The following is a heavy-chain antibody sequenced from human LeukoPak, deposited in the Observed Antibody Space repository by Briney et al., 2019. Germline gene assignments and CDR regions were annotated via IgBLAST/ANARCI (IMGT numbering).Heavy chain of an antibody. J-gene: IGHJ3*02. Sequence: PSETLSLTCTVSGGSISSNNYYWGWIRQPPGKGLEWIGSIYYSGSTYYNPSLKSRVTISVDTSKNQFSLKLSSVTAADTAVYYCARYVAAARTIRRSPGAFDIWGQGTMVTVSS. CDR1: GGSISSNNYY. CDR3: ARYVAAARTIRRSPGAFDI. CDR2: IYYSGST. D-gene: IGHD6-13*01. V-gene: IGHV4-39*07.